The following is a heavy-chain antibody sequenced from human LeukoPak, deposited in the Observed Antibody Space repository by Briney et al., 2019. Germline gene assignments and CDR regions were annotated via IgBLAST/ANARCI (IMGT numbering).Heavy chain of an antibody. J-gene: IGHJ2*01. CDR1: GGTFSSYA. V-gene: IGHV1-69*06. Sequence: SVKVSCKASGGTFSSYAISWVRQAPGQGLEWMGGIIPIFGTANYAQKFQGRVTITADKSTSTAYMELCSLRSEDTAVYYCARDSCSGGGCHYWYFDLWGRGTLVTVSS. D-gene: IGHD2-15*01. CDR2: IIPIFGTA. CDR3: ARDSCSGGGCHYWYFDL.